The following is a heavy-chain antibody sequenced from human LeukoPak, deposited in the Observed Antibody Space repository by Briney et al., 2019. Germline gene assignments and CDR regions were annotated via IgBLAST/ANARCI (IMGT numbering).Heavy chain of an antibody. CDR2: ISYDGSNK. J-gene: IGHJ4*02. CDR3: SKPLSRYDSSGYFDY. Sequence: PGGSLRLSCAASGFTFSSYGMRWVRQAPGKGLEWVAVISYDGSNKNNADSVKGRFPISRDNSKNTLYLQMNSLRAEDTAVYYCSKPLSRYDSSGYFDYWGQGTLVTVSS. CDR1: GFTFSSYG. D-gene: IGHD3-22*01. V-gene: IGHV3-30*18.